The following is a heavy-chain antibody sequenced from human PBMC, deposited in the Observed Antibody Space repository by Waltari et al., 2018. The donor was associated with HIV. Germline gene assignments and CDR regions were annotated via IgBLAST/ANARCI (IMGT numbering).Heavy chain of an antibody. CDR2: IKTKGDGGAT. J-gene: IGHJ4*02. Sequence: EVQLVESGGDLLKPGGCLRLPCEASGFTLNSVWMSWVRQAPGKGLEWVGRIKTKGDGGATDYAAAVKGRFTISRDDSKNTVYLQMNSLKIEDTAVYYCTSEEDYGSGSHFDYWGQGTLVTVSS. CDR1: GFTLNSVW. V-gene: IGHV3-15*01. CDR3: TSEEDYGSGSHFDY. D-gene: IGHD3-10*01.